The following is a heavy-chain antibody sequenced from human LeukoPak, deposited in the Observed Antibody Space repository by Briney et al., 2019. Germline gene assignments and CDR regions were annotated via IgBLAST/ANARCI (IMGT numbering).Heavy chain of an antibody. D-gene: IGHD2-15*01. Sequence: GESLKISCKGSGYSFSNDWIGWVRQMPGKGLEWMGIIYPGDSDTRYSPSFQGQVTISADKSISTAYLQWSSLEASDTAMYYCARRGCNGGSCYGYWGQGTLVTVFS. V-gene: IGHV5-51*01. CDR3: ARRGCNGGSCYGY. CDR2: IYPGDSDT. J-gene: IGHJ4*02. CDR1: GYSFSNDW.